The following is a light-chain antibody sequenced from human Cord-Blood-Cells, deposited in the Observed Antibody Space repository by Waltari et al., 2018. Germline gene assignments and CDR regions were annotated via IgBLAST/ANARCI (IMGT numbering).Light chain of an antibody. CDR2: EVS. Sequence: QSALTQPASVSGSPGQSITISCTGTRSAVGGNTSVSWYQQPPGKAPKLMIYEVSNRPSGVSNRFSGSKSGNTASLTISGLQAEDEADYYCSSYTSSSTYVFGTGTKVTVL. CDR3: SSYTSSSTYV. CDR1: RSAVGGNTS. J-gene: IGLJ1*01. V-gene: IGLV2-14*01.